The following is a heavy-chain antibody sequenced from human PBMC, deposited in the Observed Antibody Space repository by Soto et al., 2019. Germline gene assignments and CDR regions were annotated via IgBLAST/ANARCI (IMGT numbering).Heavy chain of an antibody. CDR2: IYYSGST. Sequence: QVQLQESGPGLVKPSQTLSLTCTVSGGSISSGDYYWSWIRQPPGKGLEWIGYIYYSGSTYYNPSLKSRVNISGDTSKNQFSLKLRSVTAADTAVYYCAREDYYYGSGSYYNWGQGALVTVSS. CDR1: GGSISSGDYY. V-gene: IGHV4-30-4*01. D-gene: IGHD3-10*01. CDR3: AREDYYYGSGSYYN. J-gene: IGHJ4*02.